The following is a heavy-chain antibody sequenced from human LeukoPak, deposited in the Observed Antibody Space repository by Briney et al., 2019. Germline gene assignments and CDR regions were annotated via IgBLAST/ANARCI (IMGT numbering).Heavy chain of an antibody. Sequence: GGSLRLSCAASGFTFSSYSMNWVRQAPGKELEWVSYISSSSSTIYYADSVKGRFTISRDNAKNSLYLQMNSLRAEDTAVYYCARGSDDYGDYVDYWGQGTLVTVSS. CDR1: GFTFSSYS. CDR3: ARGSDDYGDYVDY. V-gene: IGHV3-48*01. CDR2: ISSSSSTI. J-gene: IGHJ4*02. D-gene: IGHD4-17*01.